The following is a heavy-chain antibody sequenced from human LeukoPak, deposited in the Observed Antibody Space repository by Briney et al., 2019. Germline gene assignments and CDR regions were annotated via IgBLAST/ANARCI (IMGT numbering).Heavy chain of an antibody. D-gene: IGHD3-3*01. J-gene: IGHJ6*03. CDR2: ISSSGSTI. Sequence: GGSLRLSCAASGFTFSDYYMSWIRQAPGKGLEWVSYISSSGSTIYYADSVKGQFTISRDNAKNSLYLQMNSLRAEDTAVYYCARTHDFWSGYPMEGYYYMDVWGKGTTVTVSS. V-gene: IGHV3-11*04. CDR1: GFTFSDYY. CDR3: ARTHDFWSGYPMEGYYYMDV.